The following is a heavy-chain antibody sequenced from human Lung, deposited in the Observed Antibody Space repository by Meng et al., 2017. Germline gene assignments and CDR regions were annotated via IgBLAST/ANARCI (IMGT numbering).Heavy chain of an antibody. CDR3: ARSGYCSVSSCYGSFDS. J-gene: IGHJ4*02. D-gene: IGHD2-15*01. CDR1: GGSISSGGYS. Sequence: QLQLQESGSGLVKPSQTLSLTCAVLGGSISSGGYSWSWIRQPPGKGLEWIGYISHSGSTYYNPSLKNRVTISVDRSKNQFSLRLTSVTAADTAVYSCARSGYCSVSSCYGSFDSWGQGTLVTVSS. V-gene: IGHV4-30-2*01. CDR2: ISHSGST.